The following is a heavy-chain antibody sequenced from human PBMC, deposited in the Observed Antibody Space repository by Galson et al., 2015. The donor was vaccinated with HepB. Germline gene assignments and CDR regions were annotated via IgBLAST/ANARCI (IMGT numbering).Heavy chain of an antibody. CDR1: GFTFSIYW. J-gene: IGHJ6*02. CDR3: ARESRYCSGGICYAGGDYYYYYGMDV. D-gene: IGHD2-15*01. CDR2: INSDGNSA. V-gene: IGHV3-74*01. Sequence: SLRLSCAPSGFTFSIYWMHWVRQVPGKGLVWVSRINSDGNSASYADSVKGRFIISRDNAKNTLYLYMNSLRVEDTAVYYCARESRYCSGGICYAGGDYYYYYGMDVWAKGPRSPSP.